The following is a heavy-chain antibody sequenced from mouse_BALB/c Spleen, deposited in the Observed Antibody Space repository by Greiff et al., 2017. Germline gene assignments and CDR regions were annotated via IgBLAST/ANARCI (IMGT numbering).Heavy chain of an antibody. CDR3: ARGGYGNYEGDT. CDR2: ISSGGSYT. CDR1: GFTFSSYG. D-gene: IGHD2-10*02. Sequence: EVKLVESGGDLVKPGGSLKLSCAASGFTFSSYGMSWVRQTPDKRLEWVATISSGGSYTYYPDSVKGRFTISRDNAKNTLYLQMSSLKSEDTAMYISARGGYGNYEGDTRGENTTLTDSS. J-gene: IGHJ2*01. V-gene: IGHV5-6*02.